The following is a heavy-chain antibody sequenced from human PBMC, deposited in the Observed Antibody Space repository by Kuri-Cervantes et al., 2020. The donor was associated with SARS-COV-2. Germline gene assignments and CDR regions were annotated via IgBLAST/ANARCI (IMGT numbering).Heavy chain of an antibody. Sequence: GGSLRLSCAASGFTFDDYAMHWVRQAPGKGLEWVSGISWNSGSIGYADSVKGRFTISRDNAKNSLYLQMNSLRAEDMALYYCARDDSFDYWGQGTLVTVSS. J-gene: IGHJ4*02. CDR1: GFTFDDYA. CDR2: ISWNSGSI. V-gene: IGHV3-9*03. CDR3: ARDDSFDY.